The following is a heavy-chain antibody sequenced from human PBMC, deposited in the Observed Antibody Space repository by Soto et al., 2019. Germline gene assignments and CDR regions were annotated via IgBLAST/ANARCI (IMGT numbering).Heavy chain of an antibody. J-gene: IGHJ6*02. D-gene: IGHD6-6*01. V-gene: IGHV1-18*01. CDR3: ARDHPTIESSSSSYYYYSGMDV. CDR1: GYTFTSYG. CDR2: ISAYNGNT. Sequence: ASVKVSCKASGYTFTSYGISWVRQAPGQGLEWMGWISAYNGNTNYAQKLQGRVTMTTDTSTSTAYMELRSLRSDDTAVYYCARDHPTIESSSSSYYYYSGMDVRGQGTTVTVSS.